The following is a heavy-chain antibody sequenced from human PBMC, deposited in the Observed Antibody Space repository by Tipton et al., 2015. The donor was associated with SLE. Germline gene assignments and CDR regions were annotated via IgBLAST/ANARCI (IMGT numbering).Heavy chain of an antibody. CDR3: ARESFTNDFYYYMDV. D-gene: IGHD2-8*01. CDR1: GVSVTNYY. Sequence: TLSLTCTVSGVSVTNYYWSWIRQPPGKRLEWIGFIQGRENTNYSPSLESRVTISVDTSKNQFSLQLTSVTAADTAIYYCARESFTNDFYYYMDVWGKGTPVTVSS. J-gene: IGHJ6*03. V-gene: IGHV4-59*02. CDR2: IQGRENT.